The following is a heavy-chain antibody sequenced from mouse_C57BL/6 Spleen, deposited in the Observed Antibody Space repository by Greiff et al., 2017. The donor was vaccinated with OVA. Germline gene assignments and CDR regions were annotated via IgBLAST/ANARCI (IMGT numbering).Heavy chain of an antibody. CDR3: ARRDLSYDGYYNHYFDY. D-gene: IGHD2-3*01. Sequence: QVQLKQSGPELVKPGASVKISCKASGYAFSSSWMNWVKQRPGKGLEWIGRIYPGDGDTNYNGKFKGKATLTADKSSSTAYMQLSSLTSEDSAVYFCARRDLSYDGYYNHYFDYWGQGTTLTVSS. CDR2: IYPGDGDT. J-gene: IGHJ2*01. V-gene: IGHV1-82*01. CDR1: GYAFSSSW.